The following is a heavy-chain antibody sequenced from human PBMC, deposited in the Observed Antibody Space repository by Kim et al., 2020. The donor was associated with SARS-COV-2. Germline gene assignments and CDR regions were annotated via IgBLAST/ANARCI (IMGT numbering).Heavy chain of an antibody. J-gene: IGHJ4*02. D-gene: IGHD5-12*01. CDR1: GGTFRHYA. CDR2: IIHMFGTT. Sequence: SVKVSCKASGGTFRHYAISWVRQAPGQGLEWMGVIIHMFGTTKYAQKFHGRVTITADESTSTAYMELSSLTSADTGLYYCARTTGGYSGYDYLDFWGQGTLVTVSS. V-gene: IGHV1-69*13. CDR3: ARTTGGYSGYDYLDF.